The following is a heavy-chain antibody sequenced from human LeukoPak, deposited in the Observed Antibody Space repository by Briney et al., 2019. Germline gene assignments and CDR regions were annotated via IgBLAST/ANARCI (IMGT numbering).Heavy chain of an antibody. V-gene: IGHV3-30*18. CDR3: AKDRGDITSTLDY. CDR2: ISYDGSNK. Sequence: PGGSLRLSCAASGFTFSSYGMHWVRQAPGKGLEWVAVISYDGSNKYYADSVKGRFTISRDNSKNTLYLQMNSLRAEGTAVYYCAKDRGDITSTLDYWGQGTLVTVSS. J-gene: IGHJ4*02. CDR1: GFTFSSYG. D-gene: IGHD3-9*01.